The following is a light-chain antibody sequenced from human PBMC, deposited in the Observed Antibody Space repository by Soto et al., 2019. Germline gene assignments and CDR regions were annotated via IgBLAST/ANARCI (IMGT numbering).Light chain of an antibody. J-gene: IGLJ1*01. V-gene: IGLV1-40*01. Sequence: QSVLTQPPSVSGAPGQRVTISCTGSNSNIGAGYDVHWYQQLPGTAPKLLIYGNSNRPSGVPDRFPGSKSGTSASLAITGLQAEDEADYYCQSYDSSLSGYVFGTGTKVTV. CDR1: NSNIGAGYD. CDR3: QSYDSSLSGYV. CDR2: GNS.